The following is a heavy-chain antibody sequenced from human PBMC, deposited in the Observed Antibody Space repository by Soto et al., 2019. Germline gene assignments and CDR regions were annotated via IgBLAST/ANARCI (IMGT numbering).Heavy chain of an antibody. J-gene: IGHJ3*02. D-gene: IGHD6-13*01. CDR2: INPSGGST. Sequence: ASVKVSCKASGYTFTSYYIHWVRQAPGQGLEWMGIINPSGGSTSYAQKFQGRVTMTRDTSTSTVYMELSSLRSEDTAMYYCASSSPGSRTLMDIWGQGTMVTVSS. CDR3: ASSSPGSRTLMDI. V-gene: IGHV1-46*03. CDR1: GYTFTSYY.